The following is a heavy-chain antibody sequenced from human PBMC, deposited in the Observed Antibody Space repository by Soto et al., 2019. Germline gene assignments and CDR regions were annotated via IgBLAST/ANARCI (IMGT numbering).Heavy chain of an antibody. CDR1: GYTFTTND. CDR3: ARGGPAAGFDL. V-gene: IGHV1-8*01. J-gene: IGHJ4*02. Sequence: ASSVKVSCKASGYTFTTNDIDWVRQASGQGLEWMGWMKPSTGDSGSAQDFQGRITMTRDTATSTAHMELSSLRSEDTAVYYCARGGPAAGFDLWGQGTLVTSPQ. D-gene: IGHD6-13*01. CDR2: MKPSTGDS.